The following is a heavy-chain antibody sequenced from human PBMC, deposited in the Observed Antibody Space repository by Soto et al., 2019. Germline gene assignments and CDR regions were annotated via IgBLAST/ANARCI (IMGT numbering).Heavy chain of an antibody. Sequence: EVQLLESGGGLVQPGGSLRLSCAASGFTFKNYDMSWVRQAPGKGLEWVSAISGSGGSTYYADSVKGRFTISRDNSKNTLYLQMNSLRAEDTAVYYCAKALVVITVFDYWGQGTLVTVSS. J-gene: IGHJ4*02. CDR2: ISGSGGST. CDR1: GFTFKNYD. CDR3: AKALVVITVFDY. V-gene: IGHV3-23*01. D-gene: IGHD3-22*01.